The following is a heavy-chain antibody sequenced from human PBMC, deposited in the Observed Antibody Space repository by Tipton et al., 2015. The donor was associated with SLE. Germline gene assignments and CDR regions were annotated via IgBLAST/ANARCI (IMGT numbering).Heavy chain of an antibody. Sequence: SLRLSCAASGFPFSSYEMNWVRQAPGKGLEWVSYIRSSGSTIYYADSVKGRFTISRDNAKNSLYLQRNSLGAEDTAVYYCARGSDSSSWYRYYYYYYMDVWGKGTTVTVS. J-gene: IGHJ6*03. CDR2: IRSSGSTI. CDR3: ARGSDSSSWYRYYYYYYMDV. D-gene: IGHD6-13*01. V-gene: IGHV3-48*03. CDR1: GFPFSSYE.